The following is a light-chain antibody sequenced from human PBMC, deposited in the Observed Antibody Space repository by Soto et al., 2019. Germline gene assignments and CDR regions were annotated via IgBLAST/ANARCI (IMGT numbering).Light chain of an antibody. V-gene: IGLV1-47*01. Sequence: QSVLTQPPSASGTPGQRVTISCSGSSSNIGSNYIYWYQRLPGTAPKLLIYRNDQRPSGVPDRFSGSKSGTSASLAISGLRSEDEADYYCATWDASLSGVVFCGGTKLTVL. CDR2: RND. J-gene: IGLJ2*01. CDR1: SSNIGSNY. CDR3: ATWDASLSGVV.